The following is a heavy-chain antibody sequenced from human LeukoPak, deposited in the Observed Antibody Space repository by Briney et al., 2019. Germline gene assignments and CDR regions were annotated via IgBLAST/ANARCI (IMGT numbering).Heavy chain of an antibody. CDR2: INPNSGGT. CDR1: GYTFAGYY. J-gene: IGHJ5*02. CDR3: ARAVYDILTGYYTNWFDP. D-gene: IGHD3-9*01. Sequence: ASVKVSCKASGYTFAGYYMHWVRQAPGQGLEWMGWINPNSGGTNYAQKFQGRVTMTRDTSISTAYMELSRLRSDDAAVYYCARAVYDILTGYYTNWFDPWGQGTLVTVPS. V-gene: IGHV1-2*02.